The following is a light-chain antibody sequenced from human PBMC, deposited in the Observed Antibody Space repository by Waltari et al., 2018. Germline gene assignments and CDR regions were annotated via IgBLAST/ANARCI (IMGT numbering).Light chain of an antibody. CDR3: QHYLRLPVT. CDR2: GAY. J-gene: IGKJ1*01. CDR1: QSVSRA. V-gene: IGKV3-20*01. Sequence: EIVLTQSPGTLSLSLGERATVSCRASQSVSRALDWYQQKPGQAPRLLIYGAYTRATGIQDRFSGRGYGTDFSLTISRLEPDDFAIYYCQHYLRLPVTFGQGTTVEI.